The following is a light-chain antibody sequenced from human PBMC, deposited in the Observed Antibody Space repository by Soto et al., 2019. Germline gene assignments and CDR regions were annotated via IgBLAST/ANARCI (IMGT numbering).Light chain of an antibody. J-gene: IGLJ3*02. V-gene: IGLV2-14*01. CDR1: SSDVGGYNY. CDR2: DVS. CDR3: SSYTSSSTLEGV. Sequence: QSALTQPASVSGSPGQSITISCTGTSSDVGGYNYVSWYQQHPGKAPKLMIYDVSNRPSGVSNRFSGSKSGNTASLTFSGLQAEDEADYYCSSYTSSSTLEGVFGGGTKVTVL.